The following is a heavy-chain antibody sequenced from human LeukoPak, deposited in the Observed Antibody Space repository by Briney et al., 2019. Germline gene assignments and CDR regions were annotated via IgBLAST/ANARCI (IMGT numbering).Heavy chain of an antibody. CDR2: IKQDGSEE. CDR1: GFTFSNYW. Sequence: PGGSLRLSCADSGFTFSNYWMSWVRQAPGKGLEWVANIKQDGSEEYYVDSVKGRFIISRDNAKKSLYLQMNSLRAEDTAVYYCARDPGCYDYWGQGTLVIVSS. J-gene: IGHJ4*02. CDR3: ARDPGCYDY. V-gene: IGHV3-7*01. D-gene: IGHD2-15*01.